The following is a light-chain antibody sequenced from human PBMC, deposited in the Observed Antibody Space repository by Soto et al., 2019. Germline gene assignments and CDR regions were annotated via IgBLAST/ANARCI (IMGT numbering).Light chain of an antibody. Sequence: EIVFTPSPATLSLSPGERATHSCRASQSFSSNLAWYQQKPGQAPRLLIHGASSRATGIPDRVSGSGSGTDFTLTISRLEPEDFAVFYCKQYGNTPWTFGQGTKVE. CDR2: GAS. V-gene: IGKV3-20*01. J-gene: IGKJ1*01. CDR3: KQYGNTPWT. CDR1: QSFSSN.